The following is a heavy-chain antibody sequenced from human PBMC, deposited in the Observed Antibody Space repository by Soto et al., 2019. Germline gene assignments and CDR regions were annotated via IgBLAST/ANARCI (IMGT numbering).Heavy chain of an antibody. J-gene: IGHJ3*02. V-gene: IGHV1-69*13. CDR1: GGTFSSYA. CDR2: IIPIFGTA. D-gene: IGHD3-9*01. CDR3: ASKLYDILTGSHHSEDFDI. Sequence: FSLKVSCKASGGTFSSYAISWVRQAPGQGLEWMGGIIPIFGTANYAQKFQGRVTITADESTSTAYMELSSLRSEDTAVYYCASKLYDILTGSHHSEDFDIWGQGTMVTVS.